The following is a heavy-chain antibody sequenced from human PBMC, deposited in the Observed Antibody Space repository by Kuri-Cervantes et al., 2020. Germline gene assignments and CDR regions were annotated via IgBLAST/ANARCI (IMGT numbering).Heavy chain of an antibody. Sequence: GGSLRLSCAASGFTFSSYAMHWVRQAPGKGLEWVALISYNGSKKYYADSVKGRFTISRDNSKNTLFLQMNSLRADDTAVYYCYGSGYDDASDIWGQGTMVTVSS. V-gene: IGHV3-30-3*01. CDR2: ISYNGSKK. J-gene: IGHJ3*02. CDR3: YGSGYDDASDI. D-gene: IGHD5-12*01. CDR1: GFTFSSYA.